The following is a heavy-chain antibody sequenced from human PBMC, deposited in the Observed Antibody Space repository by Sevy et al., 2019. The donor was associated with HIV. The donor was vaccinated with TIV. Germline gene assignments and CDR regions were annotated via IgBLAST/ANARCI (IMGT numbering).Heavy chain of an antibody. D-gene: IGHD6-13*01. V-gene: IGHV4-59*01. CDR2: IYYSGNT. Sequence: SETLSLTCTVSGGFISSYYWNWIRQPPGKGLEWIGYIYYSGNTNYNLSLKSRVTISLDMSKNQFSLKLSSVTAADTAVYYCATGVAAADNWFDPWGQGTLVTVSS. CDR1: GGFISSYY. CDR3: ATGVAAADNWFDP. J-gene: IGHJ5*02.